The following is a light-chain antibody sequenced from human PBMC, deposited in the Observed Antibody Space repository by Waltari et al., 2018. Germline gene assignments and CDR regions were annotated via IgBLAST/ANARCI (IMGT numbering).Light chain of an antibody. CDR3: QQYDKWLRYS. J-gene: IGKJ2*01. V-gene: IGKV3-15*01. CDR1: QSISTN. CDR2: GAS. Sequence: IVMTQPPATLSVSPGERATLSCRASQSISTNLAWFQEKPGQAPRLPIYGASTRATGVPARFSGSGSGTYFTLVISSLQSEDFAVYYCQQYDKWLRYSFGQGTKLEIK.